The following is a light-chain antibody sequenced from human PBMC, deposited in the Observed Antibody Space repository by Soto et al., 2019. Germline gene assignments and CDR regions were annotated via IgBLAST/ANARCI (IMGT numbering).Light chain of an antibody. Sequence: QSALTQPPSASGSPVQSVTISCTGTSSDVGSYNYVSWYQQHPGKAPKLMIYEVSKRPSGVPDRFSGSKSGNTASLTVSGLQAEDEADYYCSSYAGSNTFVVFGGGTTPTVL. CDR1: SSDVGSYNY. CDR3: SSYAGSNTFVV. V-gene: IGLV2-8*01. J-gene: IGLJ2*01. CDR2: EVS.